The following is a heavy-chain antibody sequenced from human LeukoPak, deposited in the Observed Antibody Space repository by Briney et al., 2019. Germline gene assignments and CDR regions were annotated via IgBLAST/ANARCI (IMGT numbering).Heavy chain of an antibody. J-gene: IGHJ4*02. CDR1: GYTLTELS. CDR3: ATHVETSYFDY. D-gene: IGHD2-21*01. V-gene: IGHV1-24*01. CDR2: FDPEDGET. Sequence: ASEKVSCKVSGYTLTELSMHWVRQAPRQGLELMGGFDPEDGETIYAQKFQGRVTITKDTSTDTAYMELSSVRSEDTAVYYCATHVETSYFDYWGEGTLVTVSS.